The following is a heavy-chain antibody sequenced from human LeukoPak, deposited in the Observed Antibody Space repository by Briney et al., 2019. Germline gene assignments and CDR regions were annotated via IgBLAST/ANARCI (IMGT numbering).Heavy chain of an antibody. D-gene: IGHD3/OR15-3a*01. V-gene: IGHV4-59*01. CDR1: GGSISTYY. J-gene: IGHJ4*02. CDR2: IYYSGST. Sequence: SETLSLTCTVSGGSISTYYWSWVRQPPGKGLEWIGYIYYSGSTNYNPSLKSRVTISVDTSKNQFSLKLSSVTAADTAVYYCARSHSVWTSFDYWGQGTLVTVSS. CDR3: ARSHSVWTSFDY.